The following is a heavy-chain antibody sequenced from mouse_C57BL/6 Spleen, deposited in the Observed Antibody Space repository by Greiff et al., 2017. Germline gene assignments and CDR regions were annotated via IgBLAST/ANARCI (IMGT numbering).Heavy chain of an antibody. V-gene: IGHV5-17*01. CDR2: ISSGSSTI. Sequence: EVKLMESGGGLVKPGGSLKLSCAASGFTFSDYGMHWVRQAPEKGLEWVAYISSGSSTIYYADTVKGRFTISRDNAKNTLFLQMTSLRSEDTAMYYCARGRGPHYAMDYWGQGTSVTVSS. CDR1: GFTFSDYG. J-gene: IGHJ4*01. CDR3: ARGRGPHYAMDY.